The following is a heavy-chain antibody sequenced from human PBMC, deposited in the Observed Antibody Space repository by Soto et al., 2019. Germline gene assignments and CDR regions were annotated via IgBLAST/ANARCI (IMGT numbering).Heavy chain of an antibody. Sequence: DVQLVESGGGLVQAGGSLRLSCAISGFSVSSNYLSWVRQAPGKGLEWGSVHYSGGSTYYADYVQGRFTISRDKSNNTLYHQMRRVRAEDTAVYFCARHRHPRGTVGATSPLDPWGQGTQVTVSS. D-gene: IGHD1-26*01. CDR3: ARHRHPRGTVGATSPLDP. CDR1: GFSVSSNY. J-gene: IGHJ5*02. V-gene: IGHV3-53*01. CDR2: HYSGGST.